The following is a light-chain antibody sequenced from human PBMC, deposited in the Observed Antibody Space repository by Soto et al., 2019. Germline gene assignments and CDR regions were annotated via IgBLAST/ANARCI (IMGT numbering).Light chain of an antibody. Sequence: QSVLTQPPSVSAAPGQQVTISCSGSRFNIGKDFVSWYQQLPGTAPKLLIYDDTKRSSGIPDRFSGSKSGTSATLGIAGLQTGEEAEYYCGAWDSSLSVVVFGGGTKLTVL. CDR1: RFNIGKDF. J-gene: IGLJ2*01. V-gene: IGLV1-51*01. CDR2: DDT. CDR3: GAWDSSLSVVV.